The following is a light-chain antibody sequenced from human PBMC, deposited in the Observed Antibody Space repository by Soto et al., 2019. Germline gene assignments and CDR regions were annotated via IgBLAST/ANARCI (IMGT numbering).Light chain of an antibody. J-gene: IGKJ1*01. CDR3: QQYNTYSWT. CDR1: QTISSW. CDR2: KAS. Sequence: DIQMTQSPSTLSGSVGDRVTITCRASQTISSWLAWYQQKPGKAPKLLIYKASTLKSGVPSRFSGSGSGTEFTLTIIGLQPDDFATYYCQQYNTYSWTFGQGTKVDIK. V-gene: IGKV1-5*03.